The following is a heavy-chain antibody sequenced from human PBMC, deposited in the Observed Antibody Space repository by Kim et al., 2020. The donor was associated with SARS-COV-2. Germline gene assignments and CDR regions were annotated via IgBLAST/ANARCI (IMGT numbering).Heavy chain of an antibody. V-gene: IGHV3-11*06. D-gene: IGHD3-9*01. CDR3: ARDLYYDILTGYPRCGMDV. Sequence: GRFTISRDNAKNSLYLQMNSLRAEDTAVYYCARDLYYDILTGYPRCGMDVWGQGTTVTVSS. J-gene: IGHJ6*02.